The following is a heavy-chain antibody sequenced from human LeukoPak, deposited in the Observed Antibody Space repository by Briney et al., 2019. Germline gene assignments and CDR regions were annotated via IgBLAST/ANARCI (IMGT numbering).Heavy chain of an antibody. D-gene: IGHD3-3*01. J-gene: IGHJ6*03. Sequence: PGGSLRLSCDASGFSINTYTMYWVRQAPGQGLEWVSGIRNSDGMTYYADSVRGRFTISTDNSKNTLYLQTNSLRAEDTALYYCARGSLPYYDFWSGYSFRYYYYYMDVWGKGTTVTVSS. CDR1: GFSINTYT. CDR3: ARGSLPYYDFWSGYSFRYYYYYMDV. V-gene: IGHV3-23*01. CDR2: IRNSDGMT.